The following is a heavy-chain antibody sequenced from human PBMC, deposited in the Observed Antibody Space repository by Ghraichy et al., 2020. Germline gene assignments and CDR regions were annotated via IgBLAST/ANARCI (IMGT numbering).Heavy chain of an antibody. D-gene: IGHD3/OR15-3a*01. CDR2: ISGSGGST. CDR1: GFTFNNYA. V-gene: IGHV3-23*01. J-gene: IGHJ5*02. CDR3: AQGMTPMIFSSDP. Sequence: GGSLRLSCEASGFTFNNYAMTWVRQAPGKGLEWVSGISGSGGSTYYVDSVKGRFTISRDNSKNTLFLQLDSLRAEDTAVDYCAQGMTPMIFSSDPWGQGTLVTVSS.